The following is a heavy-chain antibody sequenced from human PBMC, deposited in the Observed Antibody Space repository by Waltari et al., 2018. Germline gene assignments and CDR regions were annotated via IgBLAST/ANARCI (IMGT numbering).Heavy chain of an antibody. CDR1: GFTFSNFA. J-gene: IGHJ4*02. D-gene: IGHD3-10*01. CDR2: ISDSGSDT. Sequence: EVQLSDSGGGLVTPGGSLRLPCVASGFTFSNFAMTWVRQAPGKGLEWVSVISDSGSDTYYAESVKGRFTVSRDNSKNTLYLQMNSLRAEDTAVYQCAKDSPFGDDWGQGTLVTVSS. CDR3: AKDSPFGDD. V-gene: IGHV3-23*01.